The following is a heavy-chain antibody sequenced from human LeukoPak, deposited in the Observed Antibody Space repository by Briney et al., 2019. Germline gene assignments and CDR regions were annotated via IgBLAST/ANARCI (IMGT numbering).Heavy chain of an antibody. CDR1: GFTFSSSA. Sequence: GGSLRLSCAASGFTFSSSAMSWVRQVPGKGLEWVSAISGSGGSTYYADSVKGRFTISRDNSKNTLYLQMNSLRAEDTAVYYCARETPGAGHFDYWGQGSLVTVSS. CDR3: ARETPGAGHFDY. D-gene: IGHD7-27*01. CDR2: ISGSGGST. J-gene: IGHJ4*02. V-gene: IGHV3-23*01.